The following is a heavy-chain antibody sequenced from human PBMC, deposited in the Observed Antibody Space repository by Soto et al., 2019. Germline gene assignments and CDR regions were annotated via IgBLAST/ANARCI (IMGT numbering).Heavy chain of an antibody. D-gene: IGHD2-21*02. V-gene: IGHV4-61*08. CDR3: ARIGQSTAKYYFDY. CDR2: IYYSGST. CDR1: VGCC. J-gene: IGHJ4*01. Sequence: VGCCCSWKKKHPGKGLEWIGYIYYSGSTNYNPSLKSRVTISVDTSKNQFSLKLSSVTAADTALYYCARIGQSTAKYYFDYCGQPTLV.